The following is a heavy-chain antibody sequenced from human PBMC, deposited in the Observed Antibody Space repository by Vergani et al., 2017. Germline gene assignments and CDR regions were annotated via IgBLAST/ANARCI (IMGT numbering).Heavy chain of an antibody. J-gene: IGHJ4*02. CDR1: GGTFSSYA. V-gene: IGHV1-69*11. CDR3: ARDLGGSSWLNFFDY. D-gene: IGHD6-13*01. CDR2: IIPILGTA. Sequence: QVQLVQSGAEVKKPGSSVKVSCKASGGTFSSYAISWVRQAPGQGLEWMGRIIPILGTANYAQKFQGRVTITADESTSTAYMELSSLRSKATAVYYCARDLGGSSWLNFFDYWGQGTLVTVSS.